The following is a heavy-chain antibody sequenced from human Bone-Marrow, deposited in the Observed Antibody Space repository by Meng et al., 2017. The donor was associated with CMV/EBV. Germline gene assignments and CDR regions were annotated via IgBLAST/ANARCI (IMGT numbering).Heavy chain of an antibody. D-gene: IGHD4-17*01. Sequence: QRVKSWAEVKKAGASVKVSCKVSGYTLTELSMHWVRQAPGKGLEWMGGFDPEDGETIYAQKFQGRVTMTEDTSTDTAYMELSSLRSEDTAVYYCATSGNGDYLTGGYWGQGTLVTVSS. CDR3: ATSGNGDYLTGGY. CDR2: FDPEDGET. V-gene: IGHV1-24*01. CDR1: GYTLTELS. J-gene: IGHJ4*02.